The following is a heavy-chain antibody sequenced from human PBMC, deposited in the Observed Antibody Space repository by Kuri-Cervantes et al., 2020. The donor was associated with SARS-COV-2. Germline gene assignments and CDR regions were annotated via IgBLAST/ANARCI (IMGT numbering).Heavy chain of an antibody. V-gene: IGHV1-2*04. CDR2: INPNSGGT. D-gene: IGHD3-10*01. J-gene: IGHJ6*02. CDR3: ARGMVRGIIQYYYYAMDV. CDR1: GYTLSDYSNYY. Sequence: ASVKVSCKASGYTLSDYSNYYMYWVRQAPGQGLEWMGWINPNSGGTNYAQNFQGWVTMTRDTSISTAYMELSRLRSADTAVYYCARGMVRGIIQYYYYAMDVWGQGTTVTVSS.